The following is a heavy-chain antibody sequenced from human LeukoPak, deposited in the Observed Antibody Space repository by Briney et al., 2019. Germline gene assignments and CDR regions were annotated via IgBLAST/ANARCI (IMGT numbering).Heavy chain of an antibody. Sequence: GGSLRLSCAASGFTFSSYSMNWVRQAPGKGLEWVSSISSSSSYIYYADSVKGRFTISRDNAKNSLYLQMNSLRAEDTAVYYCARPYLGFYSGYDQALDYWGQGTLVTVSS. D-gene: IGHD5-12*01. CDR3: ARPYLGFYSGYDQALDY. J-gene: IGHJ4*02. CDR1: GFTFSSYS. V-gene: IGHV3-21*01. CDR2: ISSSSSYI.